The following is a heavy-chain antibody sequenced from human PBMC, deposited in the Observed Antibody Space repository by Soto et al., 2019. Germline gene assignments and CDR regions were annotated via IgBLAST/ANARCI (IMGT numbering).Heavy chain of an antibody. CDR3: ARLEGLATISYYFDF. CDR1: GDSINSDKYY. Sequence: SETLSLTCSVSGDSINSDKYYLGWIRQPPGKGLEWIGSIYYRGNTYYNPSLQTRVTISLDKSKSQFSLRLNSVTAADSAVYFCARLEGLATISYYFDFWGQGAQVTVSS. CDR2: IYYRGNT. J-gene: IGHJ4*02. D-gene: IGHD3-9*01. V-gene: IGHV4-39*01.